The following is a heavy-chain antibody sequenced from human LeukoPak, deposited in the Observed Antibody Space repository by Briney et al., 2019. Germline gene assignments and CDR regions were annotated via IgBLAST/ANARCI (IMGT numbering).Heavy chain of an antibody. Sequence: ASVKVSCKASGYTLTSYYMHWVRQVPGQGLEWTGIINPSDGTTRYAQKFQGRVTMTRDTSTSTVYMELSSLRSEDTAVYYCARDGKGRYDFRENDYWGQGTLVTVSS. CDR2: INPSDGTT. V-gene: IGHV1-46*01. CDR3: ARDGKGRYDFRENDY. CDR1: GYTLTSYY. J-gene: IGHJ4*02. D-gene: IGHD3-3*01.